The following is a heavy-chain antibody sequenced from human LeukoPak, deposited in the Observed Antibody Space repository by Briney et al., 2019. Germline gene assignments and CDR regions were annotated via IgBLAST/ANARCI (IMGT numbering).Heavy chain of an antibody. J-gene: IGHJ4*02. CDR2: FDPEDGET. D-gene: IGHD2-21*01. V-gene: IGHV1-24*01. CDR3: AASLWWWPKLGY. Sequence: GASVKVSCKVSGYTLTELSMHWVRQAPGIGLEWMGGFDPEDGETIYAQKFQGRVTMTEDTSTDTAYMELSSLRSEDTAVYYCAASLWWWPKLGYWGQGTLVTVSS. CDR1: GYTLTELS.